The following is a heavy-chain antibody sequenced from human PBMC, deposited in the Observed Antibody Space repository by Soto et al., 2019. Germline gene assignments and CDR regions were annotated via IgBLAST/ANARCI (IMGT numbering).Heavy chain of an antibody. CDR1: GYTFTSYA. D-gene: IGHD3-9*01. V-gene: IGHV1-3*01. Sequence: ASVKVSCKASGYTFTSYAMHWVRQAPGQRLEWMGWINAGNGNTKYSQKFLGRVTITRDTSASTAYMELSSLRSEDTAVYYCARASIRYFDWSLGYWGQGTLVTVSS. J-gene: IGHJ4*02. CDR3: ARASIRYFDWSLGY. CDR2: INAGNGNT.